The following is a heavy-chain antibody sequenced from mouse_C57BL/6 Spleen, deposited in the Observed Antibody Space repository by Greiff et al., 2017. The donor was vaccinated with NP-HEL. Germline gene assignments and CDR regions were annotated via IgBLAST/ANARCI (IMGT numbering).Heavy chain of an antibody. V-gene: IGHV3-6*01. CDR2: ISYDGSN. Sequence: VQLKESGPGLVKPSQSLSLTCSVTGYSITSGYYWNWIRQFPGNKLEWMGYISYDGSNNYNPSLKNRISITRDTSKNQLFLKLNSVTTEDTATYFCARARYYGSSLAYWGQGTLVTVSA. CDR1: GYSITSGYY. D-gene: IGHD1-1*01. CDR3: ARARYYGSSLAY. J-gene: IGHJ3*01.